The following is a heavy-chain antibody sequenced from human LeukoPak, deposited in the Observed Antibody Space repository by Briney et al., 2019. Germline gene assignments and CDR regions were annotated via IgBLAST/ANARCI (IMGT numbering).Heavy chain of an antibody. CDR2: INHSGST. Sequence: SETLSLTCAVYGGSFSGYYWSWIRKPPGQGLEWIGVINHSGSTNYNPSLKSRVTISVDTSKNQFSLKLSSVTAADTAVYYCARRSSGWYPSTLYYYYYYMDVWGKGTTVTISS. D-gene: IGHD6-19*01. V-gene: IGHV4-34*01. CDR3: ARRSSGWYPSTLYYYYYYMDV. J-gene: IGHJ6*03. CDR1: GGSFSGYY.